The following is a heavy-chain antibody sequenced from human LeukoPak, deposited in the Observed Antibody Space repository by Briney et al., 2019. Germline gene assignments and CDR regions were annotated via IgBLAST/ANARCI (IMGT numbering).Heavy chain of an antibody. J-gene: IGHJ4*02. D-gene: IGHD3-16*02. CDR3: GRGFGGVIYVIDY. V-gene: IGHV1-2*02. CDR2: INPNSGGT. Sequence: ATLTLSCTVSGYSFTGYYMNWVRQAPGQGLEGMGWINPNSGGTNYTPTLQGRVTITRDTSIRTAYMVLSMLGSDAAAVYCWGRGFGGVIYVIDYWGQGTLVTVSS. CDR1: GYSFTGYY.